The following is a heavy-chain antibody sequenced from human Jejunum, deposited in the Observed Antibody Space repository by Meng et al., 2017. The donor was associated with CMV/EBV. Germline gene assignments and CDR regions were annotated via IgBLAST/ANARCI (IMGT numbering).Heavy chain of an antibody. Sequence: GSGGSISSYYWSWVRQSPGKGLEWLGYIHYSESTKYNPSLESRVTMSLDRSRNQFSLRLSSVTAADTAVYFCVRGVSPTEWPLEKWGQGTLVTVSS. CDR1: GGSISSYY. J-gene: IGHJ4*02. CDR3: VRGVSPTEWPLEK. CDR2: IHYSEST. V-gene: IGHV4-59*01. D-gene: IGHD3-3*01.